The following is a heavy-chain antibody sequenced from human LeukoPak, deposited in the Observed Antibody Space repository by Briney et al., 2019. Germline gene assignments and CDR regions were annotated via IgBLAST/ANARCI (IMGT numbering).Heavy chain of an antibody. D-gene: IGHD1-14*01. V-gene: IGHV3-33*08. Sequence: PGRSLRLSCAASGFTFSSYGMRWVRQAPGKGLEWVAVIWYDGSNKYYADSVKGRFTISRDNSKNTLYLQMNSLRAEDTAVYYCARDSPDGYFDYWGQGTLVTVSS. CDR3: ARDSPDGYFDY. CDR2: IWYDGSNK. CDR1: GFTFSSYG. J-gene: IGHJ4*02.